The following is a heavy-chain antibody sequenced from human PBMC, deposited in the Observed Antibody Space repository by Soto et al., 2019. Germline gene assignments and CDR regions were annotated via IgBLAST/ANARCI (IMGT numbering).Heavy chain of an antibody. CDR3: ASDLLDGLGY. V-gene: IGHV3-15*01. D-gene: IGHD3-10*01. CDR2: IKSKTDGGAI. J-gene: IGHJ4*02. Sequence: EVQLVESGGGLIKPGGSLRLSCAASGFTFRNAWMNWVRQAPGKGLAWVGRIKSKTDGGAIDYAAPVKGRFTISRDDSKSTLYLQMNSLKTEDTAVYYCASDLLDGLGYWGQGTLVTVSS. CDR1: GFTFRNAW.